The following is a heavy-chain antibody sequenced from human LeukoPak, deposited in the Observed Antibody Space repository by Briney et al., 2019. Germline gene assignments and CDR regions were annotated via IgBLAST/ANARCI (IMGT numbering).Heavy chain of an antibody. CDR1: GFTFDDYA. V-gene: IGHV3-9*01. CDR2: ISWNSGSI. J-gene: IGHJ4*02. D-gene: IGHD3-22*01. CDR3: AKARVRVVIQYHFDY. Sequence: GRSLRLSCAASGFTFDDYAMHWVRQAPGKGLEWVSGISWNSGSIGYADSVKGRFTISRDNAKNSLYLQMNSLRAEDTALYYCAKARVRVVIQYHFDYWGQGTLVTVSS.